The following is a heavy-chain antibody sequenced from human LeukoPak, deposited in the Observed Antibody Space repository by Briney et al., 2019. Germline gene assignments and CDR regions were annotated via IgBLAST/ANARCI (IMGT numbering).Heavy chain of an antibody. D-gene: IGHD2-15*01. Sequence: PSETLSLTCAVYSGSFSRYYWSWIRQPPGKGLDWIGEIHHSGSTNYNPSLMSRVTISVDTSKKQFSLKVNSVTAADTAVYYCARGHMRPVVAPTRRFDPWGQGTLVTVS. CDR1: SGSFSRYY. CDR3: ARGHMRPVVAPTRRFDP. J-gene: IGHJ5*02. CDR2: IHHSGST. V-gene: IGHV4-34*01.